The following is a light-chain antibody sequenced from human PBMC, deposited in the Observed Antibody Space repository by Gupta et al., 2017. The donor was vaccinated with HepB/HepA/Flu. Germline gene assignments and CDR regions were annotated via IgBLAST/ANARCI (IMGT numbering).Light chain of an antibody. V-gene: IGLV2-8*01. Sequence: QSALTQPPSASGSPGQSVTISCTGTSNDIGNYNYVSWYQQHPGEAPKLIIYEAFKRPSGVPGRFSASKSGNTASLTVSGLQPEDEANCYCSSYAGTNTVIFGGGTQLTVL. CDR2: EAF. CDR1: SNDIGNYNY. CDR3: SSYAGTNTVI. J-gene: IGLJ2*01.